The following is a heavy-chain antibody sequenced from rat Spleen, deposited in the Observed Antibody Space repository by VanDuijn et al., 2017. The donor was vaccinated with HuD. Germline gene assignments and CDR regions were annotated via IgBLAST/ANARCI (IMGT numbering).Heavy chain of an antibody. Sequence: EVQLVESGGGLVQPGRSLKLSCVASGFTFSSYWMYWVRQAPGKGLEWVSSINPDGSSTYYRDSVKGRFTISRDNAKSTLYLQMDSLRSEDTATYYCARLGGGPDYWGQGVMVTVSS. CDR3: ARLGGGPDY. CDR1: GFTFSSYW. CDR2: INPDGSST. V-gene: IGHV5-58*01. J-gene: IGHJ2*01. D-gene: IGHD1-11*01.